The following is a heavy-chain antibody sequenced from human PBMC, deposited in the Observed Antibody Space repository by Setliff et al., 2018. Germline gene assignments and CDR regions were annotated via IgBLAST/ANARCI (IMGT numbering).Heavy chain of an antibody. CDR2: INRSGST. CDR3: ARSFSRREKFLLDY. V-gene: IGHV4-34*01. J-gene: IGHJ4*02. Sequence: PSETLSLTCTVSGGSISSYYWSWIRQPAGKGLEWIGEINRSGSTNYNLSLKSRVTISVDTSKKQFSLKVSSVTAADTAVYYCARSFSRREKFLLDYWGQGALVTVSS. CDR1: GGSISSYY.